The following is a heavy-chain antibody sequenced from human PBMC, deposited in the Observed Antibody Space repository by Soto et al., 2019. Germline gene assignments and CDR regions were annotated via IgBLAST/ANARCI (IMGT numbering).Heavy chain of an antibody. J-gene: IGHJ3*02. CDR2: IYYSGST. CDR1: GGSISSSSYY. Sequence: SETLSLTCTVSGGSISSSSYYWGWIRQPPGKGLEWIGSIYYSGSTYYNPSLKSRVTISVDTSQNQFSLKLTSVTAADTAVYYCARPQGSGWRAFDIWGQGTMVTVSS. CDR3: ARPQGSGWRAFDI. D-gene: IGHD6-19*01. V-gene: IGHV4-39*01.